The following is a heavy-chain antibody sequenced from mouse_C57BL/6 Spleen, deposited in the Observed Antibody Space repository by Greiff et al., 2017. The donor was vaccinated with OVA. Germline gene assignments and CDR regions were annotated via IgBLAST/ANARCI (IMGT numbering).Heavy chain of an antibody. CDR3: ARHSKAYYAIDY. Sequence: VQLQQSGPELVKPGASVKISCKASGYSFTGYYMNWVKQSPEKSLEWIGEINPSTGGTTYNQKFKAKATLTVDKSSSTAYMQLKSLTSEDSAVYYCARHSKAYYAIDYWGQGTSVTVSS. CDR1: GYSFTGYY. J-gene: IGHJ4*01. V-gene: IGHV1-42*01. CDR2: INPSTGGT.